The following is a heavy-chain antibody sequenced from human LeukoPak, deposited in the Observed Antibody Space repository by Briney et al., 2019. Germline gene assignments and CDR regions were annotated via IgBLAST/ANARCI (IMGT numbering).Heavy chain of an antibody. D-gene: IGHD2-15*01. V-gene: IGHV3-23*01. CDR3: ARDCSGGSCYSTSFDY. Sequence: ETLSLTCTVSGGSISSGGYYWSWVRQAPGKGLEWVSAISGSGGSTYYADSVKGWFTISRDNSKNTLYLQMNSLRAEDTAVYYCARDCSGGSCYSTSFDYWGQGTLVTVSS. CDR1: GGSISSGGYY. J-gene: IGHJ4*02. CDR2: ISGSGGST.